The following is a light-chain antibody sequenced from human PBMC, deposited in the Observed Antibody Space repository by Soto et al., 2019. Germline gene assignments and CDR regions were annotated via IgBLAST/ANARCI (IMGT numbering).Light chain of an antibody. CDR3: SSYTSSSTLV. J-gene: IGLJ1*01. CDR2: EVN. V-gene: IGLV2-14*01. Sequence: QSALTQPAYVSGSPVQSITISCTRTSSDVVGYTYVSWYQQHPGKAPKLMIYEVNKRPSGVSTRFSGSKSGNTASLTISGLHAEDEADYYCSSYTSSSTLVFGTGTKVTVL. CDR1: SSDVVGYTY.